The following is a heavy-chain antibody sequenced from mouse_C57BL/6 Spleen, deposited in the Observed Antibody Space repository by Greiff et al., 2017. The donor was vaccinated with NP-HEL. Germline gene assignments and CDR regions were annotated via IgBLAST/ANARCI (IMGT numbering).Heavy chain of an antibody. V-gene: IGHV1-64*01. CDR3: ARYSYGPGRAMDY. CDR1: GYTFTSYW. J-gene: IGHJ4*01. D-gene: IGHD1-1*01. CDR2: IHPNSGST. Sequence: QVQLQQPGAELVKPGASVKLSCKASGYTFTSYWMHWVKQRPGQGLGWIGMIHPNSGSTNYNEKFKSKATLTVDKSSSTAYMQLSSLTSEDSAVYYCARYSYGPGRAMDYWGQGTSVTVSS.